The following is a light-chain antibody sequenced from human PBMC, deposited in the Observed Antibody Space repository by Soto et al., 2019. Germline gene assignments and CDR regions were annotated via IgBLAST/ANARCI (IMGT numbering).Light chain of an antibody. CDR3: LQYHNLWA. V-gene: IGKV3-15*01. J-gene: IGKJ1*01. Sequence: IVMTQSPATLSVSPGERATLPCRASQNTYSNIAWYQQRPGQAPRLLIYRASTRATGVPARFSGSGSGTEFTLTISSLQSEDFTVYSCLQYHNLWAFGQGTKVDIK. CDR2: RAS. CDR1: QNTYSN.